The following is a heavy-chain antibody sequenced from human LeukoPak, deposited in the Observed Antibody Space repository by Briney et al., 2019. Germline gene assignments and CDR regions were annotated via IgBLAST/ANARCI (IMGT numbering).Heavy chain of an antibody. Sequence: GALRLSCATSGFTVSSNYMSWVRQAPGKGLEWVSVIYSGGSTYYADSVKGRFTISRDNSKNTLSLQMNSLRAEDTAVYYCARHGSITMVRGRLRYYYMDVWGKGTTVTISS. CDR3: ARHGSITMVRGRLRYYYMDV. V-gene: IGHV3-53*01. CDR1: GFTVSSNY. CDR2: IYSGGST. D-gene: IGHD3-10*01. J-gene: IGHJ6*03.